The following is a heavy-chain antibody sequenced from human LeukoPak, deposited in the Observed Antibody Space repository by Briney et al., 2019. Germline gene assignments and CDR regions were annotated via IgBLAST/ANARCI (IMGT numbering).Heavy chain of an antibody. CDR3: ARGGQDDFWSGRGN. J-gene: IGHJ4*02. D-gene: IGHD3-3*01. CDR2: ISFDDGNDK. Sequence: PGGSLRLSCTASGFTFNVYPMHWVRQPPGKGLEWVALISFDDGNDKYYSDSVKGRFTVSRDNSKNTVYLQMSSQRVEDTAYYCARGGQDDFWSGRGNWGQGTLVIVSS. CDR1: GFTFNVYP. V-gene: IGHV3-30-3*01.